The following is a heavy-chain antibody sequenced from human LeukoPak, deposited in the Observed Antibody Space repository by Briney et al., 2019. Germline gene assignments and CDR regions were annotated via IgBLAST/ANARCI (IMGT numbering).Heavy chain of an antibody. CDR1: GFNFSKND. Sequence: RGSLRLSCVASGFNFSKNDMHWVRQTTERGLEWVSAIGVAGDTYYADPVKGRFTISRENGKNSVYLQMNSLRAGDTAVYFCAKAFDYNGLRGEGGSFDCWGQGALVTVSS. CDR3: AKAFDYNGLRGEGGSFDC. D-gene: IGHD4-11*01. CDR2: IGVAGDT. V-gene: IGHV3-13*01. J-gene: IGHJ4*02.